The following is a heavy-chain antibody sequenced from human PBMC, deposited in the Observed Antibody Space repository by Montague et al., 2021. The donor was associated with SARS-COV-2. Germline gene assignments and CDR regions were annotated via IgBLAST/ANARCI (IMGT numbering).Heavy chain of an antibody. J-gene: IGHJ3*01. CDR2: TKYTFTRYE. D-gene: IGHD2-8*02. CDR3: ARDLYWAFDA. CDR1: GDSVSSNIAA. V-gene: IGHV6-1*01. Sequence: CAISGDSVSSNIAAWNWIRQSPSRGLEWLGRTKYTFTRYETYAVSVQSRITITADTSKNQFSLHLNSVTPEDTAVYYCARDLYWAFDAWGLGTTVTVSA.